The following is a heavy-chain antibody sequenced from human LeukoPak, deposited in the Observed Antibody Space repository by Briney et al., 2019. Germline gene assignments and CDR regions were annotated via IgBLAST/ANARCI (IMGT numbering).Heavy chain of an antibody. V-gene: IGHV1-2*04. D-gene: IGHD3-10*01. CDR3: ARDRRESGFGELGAFDI. Sequence: ASVKVSCKASGYTFTGYYMHWVRQAPGQGLEWMGWINPNSGGTNYAQKFQGWVTMTRDTSISTAYMELSRLRSDDTAVYYCARDRRESGFGELGAFDIWGQGTMVTVSS. J-gene: IGHJ3*02. CDR1: GYTFTGYY. CDR2: INPNSGGT.